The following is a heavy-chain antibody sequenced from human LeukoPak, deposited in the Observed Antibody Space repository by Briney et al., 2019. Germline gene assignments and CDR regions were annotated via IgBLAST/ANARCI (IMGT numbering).Heavy chain of an antibody. J-gene: IGHJ4*02. V-gene: IGHV3-11*01. D-gene: IGHD2-2*01. Sequence: PGGSLRLSCAASGFTFSDYYMSWIRQAPGKGLEWVSYISSSGSTIYYADPVKGRFTISRDNAKNSLYLQMNSLRAEDTAVYYCARLVVPAAPFDYWGQGTLVTVSS. CDR3: ARLVVPAAPFDY. CDR1: GFTFSDYY. CDR2: ISSSGSTI.